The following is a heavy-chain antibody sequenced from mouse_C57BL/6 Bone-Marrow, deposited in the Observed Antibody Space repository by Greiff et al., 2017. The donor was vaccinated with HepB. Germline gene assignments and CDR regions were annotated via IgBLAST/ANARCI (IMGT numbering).Heavy chain of an antibody. CDR1: GYAFSSSW. CDR3: ALITTVEDY. J-gene: IGHJ2*01. Sequence: QVQLQQSGPELVKPGASVKISCKASGYAFSSSWMNWVKQRPGKGLEWIGRIYPGDGDTNYNGKFKGKATLTADKSSSTAYMQLSSLTSEDSAVYYCALITTVEDYWGQGTTLTVSS. V-gene: IGHV1-82*01. D-gene: IGHD1-1*01. CDR2: IYPGDGDT.